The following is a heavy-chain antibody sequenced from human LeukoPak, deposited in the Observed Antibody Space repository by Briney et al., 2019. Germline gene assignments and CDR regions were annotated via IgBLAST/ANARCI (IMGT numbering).Heavy chain of an antibody. Sequence: GGSLRLSCAASGFTFSTYHMNWVRQAPGKGLEWVSVISGGSSSIYYTDSVKGRFTISRDNAKNSLYLQMNSLRAEDTAVYYCARGLSGSYYYYYYGMDVWGQGTTVTVSS. CDR2: ISGGSSSI. CDR1: GFTFSTYH. V-gene: IGHV3-21*01. J-gene: IGHJ6*02. D-gene: IGHD1-26*01. CDR3: ARGLSGSYYYYYYGMDV.